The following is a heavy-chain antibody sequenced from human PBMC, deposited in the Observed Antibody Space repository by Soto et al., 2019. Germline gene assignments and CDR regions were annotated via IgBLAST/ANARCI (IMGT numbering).Heavy chain of an antibody. V-gene: IGHV1-3*01. CDR2: INAGNGNT. CDR1: GYTFTSYA. Sequence: ASVKVSCKASGYTFTSYAMHWVRQAPGQRLEWMGWINAGNGNTKYSQKFQGRVTITRDTSASTAYMELSSLRSDDTAVYYCARGVAVAGTDYYYGMDVWGQGTTVTVSS. CDR3: ARGVAVAGTDYYYGMDV. J-gene: IGHJ6*02. D-gene: IGHD6-19*01.